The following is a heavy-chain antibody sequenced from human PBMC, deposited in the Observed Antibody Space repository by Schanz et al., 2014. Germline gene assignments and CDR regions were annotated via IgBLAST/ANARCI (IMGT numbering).Heavy chain of an antibody. CDR2: IRFDGSSE. CDR1: GFTFSNHG. D-gene: IGHD3-10*01. Sequence: QVQLVESGGGVVQPGRSLRLSCAASGFTFSNHGMHWVRQAPGKGLEWVAFIRFDGSSEYYADSVRGRFTISRDDSKNTLYLQMNSLRPEDTAVYYCVKEDRNHRSDYVYWGRGTLVTVSS. V-gene: IGHV3-30*02. CDR3: VKEDRNHRSDYVY. J-gene: IGHJ4*02.